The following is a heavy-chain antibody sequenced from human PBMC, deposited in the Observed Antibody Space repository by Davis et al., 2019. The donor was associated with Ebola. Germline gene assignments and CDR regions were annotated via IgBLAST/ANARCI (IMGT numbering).Heavy chain of an antibody. CDR3: ATSTGTTRAYYYYGMDV. CDR1: RYSSTSYW. V-gene: IGHV5-51*01. J-gene: IGHJ6*02. D-gene: IGHD1-1*01. CDR2: IYPGDSDT. Sequence: SCMGSRYSSTSYWIGRVRQLPGQGMEWMGLIYPGDSDTRYSPSFQGQVTISADQSISTAYLQWSSLKASDTAMYYCATSTGTTRAYYYYGMDVWGQGTTVTVSS.